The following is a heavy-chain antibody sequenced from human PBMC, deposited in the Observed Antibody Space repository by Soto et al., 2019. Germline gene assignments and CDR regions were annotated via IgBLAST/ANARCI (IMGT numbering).Heavy chain of an antibody. CDR2: IIPILGIA. V-gene: IGHV1-69*08. J-gene: IGHJ6*03. CDR3: AREKYGSGSYGIYYYYMDV. CDR1: GGTFSSYT. Sequence: QVQLVQSGAEVKKPGSSVKVSCKSSGGTFSSYTISWVRQAPGQGLEWMGRIIPILGIANYVQKFQGRVTFNADKSTSTAYMELSSLRSEDTGVYCCAREKYGSGSYGIYYYYMDVWGKGTTVTVSS. D-gene: IGHD3-10*01.